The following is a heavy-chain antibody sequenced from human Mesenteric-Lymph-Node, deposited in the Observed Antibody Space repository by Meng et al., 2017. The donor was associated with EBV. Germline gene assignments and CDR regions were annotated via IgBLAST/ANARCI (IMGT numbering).Heavy chain of an antibody. CDR1: GVSVRTDSW. J-gene: IGHJ4*02. Sequence: QVQLQESGPGRGKPWGTLSLTCGVSGVSVRTDSWWNWVRQSPGGGLEWIGQIYNSGITNYNPSLKSRVTISLDTSKNQFSLKLTSLTAADTAIYYCAKSLDSGGYYFNLWGQGSLVTVSS. CDR3: AKSLDSGGYYFNL. V-gene: IGHV4-4*02. D-gene: IGHD2-15*01. CDR2: IYNSGIT.